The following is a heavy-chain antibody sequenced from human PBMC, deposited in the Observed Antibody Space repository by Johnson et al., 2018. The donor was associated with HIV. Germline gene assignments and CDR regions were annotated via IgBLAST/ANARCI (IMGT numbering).Heavy chain of an antibody. CDR2: IYSGGST. Sequence: MLLVESGGGLVKPGGSLRLSCAASGFSFSVYYMSWIRQAPGKGLEWVSVIYSGGSTYYADSVKGRFTISRDNSKNTLYLQMNSLRAEDTALYYCARGFGNSGYYYGRFGAFDIWGQGTMVIVSS. J-gene: IGHJ3*02. D-gene: IGHD3-22*01. V-gene: IGHV3-66*01. CDR1: GFSFSVYY. CDR3: ARGFGNSGYYYGRFGAFDI.